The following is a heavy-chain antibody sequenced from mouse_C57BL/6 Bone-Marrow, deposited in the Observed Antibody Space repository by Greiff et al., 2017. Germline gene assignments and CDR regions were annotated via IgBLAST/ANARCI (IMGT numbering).Heavy chain of an antibody. V-gene: IGHV14-2*01. CDR1: GFNIKDYY. J-gene: IGHJ1*03. CDR3: ARGNSKGYFDV. D-gene: IGHD2-5*01. Sequence: DVKLVESGAELVKPGASVKLSCTASGFNIKDYYMHWVKQRTEQGLEWIGRIDPEDGETKYAPKFQGKATITADTSSNTAYLQLSSLTSEDTAVYYCARGNSKGYFDVWGTGTTVTVSS. CDR2: IDPEDGET.